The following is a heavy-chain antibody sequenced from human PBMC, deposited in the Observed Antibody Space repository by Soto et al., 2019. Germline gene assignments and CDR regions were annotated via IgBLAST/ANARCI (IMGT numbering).Heavy chain of an antibody. J-gene: IGHJ6*02. Sequence: ETLSLTCAVYGGSFSGYYWSWIRQPPGKGLEWIGEINHSGSTNYNPSLKSRVTISGDTSKNQFSLKLSSVTAADTAVYYCARGGYYDFWSGYLGGMDVWGQGTTVTVSS. CDR2: INHSGST. D-gene: IGHD3-3*01. V-gene: IGHV4-34*01. CDR1: GGSFSGYY. CDR3: ARGGYYDFWSGYLGGMDV.